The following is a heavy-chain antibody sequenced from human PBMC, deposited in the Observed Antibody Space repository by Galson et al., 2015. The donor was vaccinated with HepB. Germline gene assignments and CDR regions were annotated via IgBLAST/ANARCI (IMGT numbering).Heavy chain of an antibody. Sequence: SVKVSCKASGYTFTSYGISWVRQAPGQGLEWMGWISAYNGNTNYAQKLQGRVTMTTDTSTSTAYMELRSLRSDDTAVYYCARDLYGSGSYYKSPGFDYWGQGTLVTVSS. CDR2: ISAYNGNT. CDR1: GYTFTSYG. V-gene: IGHV1-18*01. J-gene: IGHJ4*02. D-gene: IGHD3-10*01. CDR3: ARDLYGSGSYYKSPGFDY.